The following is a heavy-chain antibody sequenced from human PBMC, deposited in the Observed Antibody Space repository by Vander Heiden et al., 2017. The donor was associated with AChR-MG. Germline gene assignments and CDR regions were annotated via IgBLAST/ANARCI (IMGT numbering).Heavy chain of an antibody. CDR1: GFTFSSYG. V-gene: IGHV3-30*18. Sequence: QVQLVESGGGVVQPGRSLRLSCAASGFTFSSYGMHWVRQAPGKGLEWVAVISYDGGDKYYADSVKGRFTISRDNSKDTLYLQMNSLRADDTAVYHCAKPYRGSYLYFDYWGQGTLVIVSS. CDR3: AKPYRGSYLYFDY. D-gene: IGHD1-26*01. J-gene: IGHJ4*02. CDR2: ISYDGGDK.